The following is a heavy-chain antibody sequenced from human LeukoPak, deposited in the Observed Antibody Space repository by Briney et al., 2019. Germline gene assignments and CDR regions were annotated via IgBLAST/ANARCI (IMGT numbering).Heavy chain of an antibody. CDR1: GYTFTSCY. D-gene: IGHD4-17*01. CDR3: ARGYSTVTTPFDY. J-gene: IGHJ4*02. CDR2: INPSGGST. Sequence: ASVKVSFKASGYTFTSCYMHWVRQAPGQGLEWMGIINPSGGSTTYAQKFQGRVTMTRDTSTSTVYMELSSLRSEDTAVYYCARGYSTVTTPFDYWGQGTLVTVSS. V-gene: IGHV1-46*01.